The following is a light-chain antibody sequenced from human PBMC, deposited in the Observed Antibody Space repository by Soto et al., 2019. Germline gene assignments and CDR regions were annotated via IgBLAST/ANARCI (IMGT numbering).Light chain of an antibody. CDR3: QQYDTYPST. CDR2: DAS. J-gene: IGKJ2*01. V-gene: IGKV1-5*01. Sequence: DIQMTQSPSTLSASVGDRVTISCRASRTITAWLAWYQQKPGKAPKRLIFDASTLESGVPSRFSGGGSGTEFTFTISSLQPDDFATYYCQQYDTYPSTFGQGTKVEIK. CDR1: RTITAW.